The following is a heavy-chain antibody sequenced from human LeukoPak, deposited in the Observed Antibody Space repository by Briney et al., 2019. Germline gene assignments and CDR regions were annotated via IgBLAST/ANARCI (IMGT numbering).Heavy chain of an antibody. CDR3: ARVRQLADWYFDL. Sequence: ASVKVSCKASGGTFSSYAISWVRQAPGQGLEWMGGIIPIFGTANYAQKFQGRVTITADKSTSTAYMELSSLRSEDTAVYYCARVRQLADWYFDLWGRGTLVTVSS. CDR1: GGTFSSYA. J-gene: IGHJ2*01. V-gene: IGHV1-69*06. D-gene: IGHD6-6*01. CDR2: IIPIFGTA.